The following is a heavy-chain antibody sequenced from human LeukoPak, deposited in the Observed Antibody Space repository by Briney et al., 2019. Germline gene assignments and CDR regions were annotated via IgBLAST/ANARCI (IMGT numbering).Heavy chain of an antibody. CDR2: IYYSGST. CDR3: ARATVTTVLNGFDP. Sequence: SQTLSLTCTVSGGSISSGGYYWSWIRQPPGKGLEWIGYIYYSGSTNYNPSLKSRVTISVDTSKNQFSLKLSSVTTADTAVYYCARATVTTVLNGFDPWGQGTLVTVSS. D-gene: IGHD4-17*01. CDR1: GGSISSGGYY. J-gene: IGHJ5*02. V-gene: IGHV4-61*08.